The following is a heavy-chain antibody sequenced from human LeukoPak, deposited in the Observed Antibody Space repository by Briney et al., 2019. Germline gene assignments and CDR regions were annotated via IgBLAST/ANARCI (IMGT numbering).Heavy chain of an antibody. CDR3: AKDRSYYDSGGFRNFDY. D-gene: IGHD3-22*01. CDR1: ALTFNSCG. CDR2: IRNDGSNS. J-gene: IGHJ4*02. V-gene: IGHV3-30*02. Sequence: GGSLRLSCAASALTFNSCGMHWVRQAPGKGLEWVAFIRNDGSNSYYADSVKGRFTISRDNSKNTLYLQMHSLRPEDTAVYYCAKDRSYYDSGGFRNFDYWGQGTLVTVSS.